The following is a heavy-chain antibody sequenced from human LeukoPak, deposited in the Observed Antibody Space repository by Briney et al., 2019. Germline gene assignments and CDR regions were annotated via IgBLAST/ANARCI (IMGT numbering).Heavy chain of an antibody. CDR2: IIPILGIA. D-gene: IGHD5-12*01. CDR3: ARFQGGSSGYYYYGMDV. V-gene: IGHV1-69*04. CDR1: GGTFSSYA. J-gene: IGHJ6*02. Sequence: ASVKVSCKASGGTFSSYAISWVRQAHGQGLGWMGRIIPILGIANYAQKFQGRVTITADKSTSTAYMELSSLRSEDTAVYYCARFQGGSSGYYYYGMDVWGQGTTVTVSS.